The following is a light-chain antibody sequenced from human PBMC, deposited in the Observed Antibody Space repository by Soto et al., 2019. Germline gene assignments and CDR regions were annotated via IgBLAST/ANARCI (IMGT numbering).Light chain of an antibody. J-gene: IGKJ4*02. CDR1: QSIKSW. Sequence: DIQMTQSPSTLSASVGDRVTITCRASQSIKSWLAWYQQKPGKAPKLLIYEASSLDSGVPARFGGSGSGTEFTLTISSLQPDDFAAYYCQQYNSYPDTFGGGTKVDI. CDR2: EAS. CDR3: QQYNSYPDT. V-gene: IGKV1-5*03.